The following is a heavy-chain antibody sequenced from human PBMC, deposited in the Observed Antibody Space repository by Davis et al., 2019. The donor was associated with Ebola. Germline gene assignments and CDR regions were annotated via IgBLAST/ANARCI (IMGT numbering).Heavy chain of an antibody. CDR1: GGSISSYY. Sequence: SETLSLTCPVSGGSISSYYWSWIRQPPGKGLEWIGYIYYSGSTNYNPSLKSRVTISVDTSKNQFSRKLSSVTAADTAVYYCARGGDFGVDNWFDPWGQGTLVTVSS. CDR3: ARGGDFGVDNWFDP. D-gene: IGHD3-3*01. CDR2: IYYSGST. J-gene: IGHJ5*02. V-gene: IGHV4-59*01.